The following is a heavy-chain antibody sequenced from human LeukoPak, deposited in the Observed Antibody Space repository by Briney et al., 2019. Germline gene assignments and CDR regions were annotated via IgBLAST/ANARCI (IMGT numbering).Heavy chain of an antibody. CDR3: AKAKPGIAAAGTSPLFDY. V-gene: IGHV3-23*01. D-gene: IGHD6-13*01. CDR1: GFTFSSYA. CDR2: ISGSGGST. J-gene: IGHJ4*02. Sequence: GGSLRLSCAASGFTFSSYAMSWVRQAPGKGLEWVSAISGSGGSTYYADSVKGRFTISRDNSKNTLYLQMNSLRAEDTAVYYYAKAKPGIAAAGTSPLFDYWGQGTLVTVSS.